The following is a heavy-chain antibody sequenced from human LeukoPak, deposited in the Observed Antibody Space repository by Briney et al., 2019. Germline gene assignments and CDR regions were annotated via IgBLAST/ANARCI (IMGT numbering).Heavy chain of an antibody. CDR3: AKDIGIAVAGTPKYYYYGMDV. CDR1: GFTFDDYA. Sequence: GRSLRLSCAASGFTFDDYAMHWVRQAPGKGLEWVSGISWNSGSIGYADSVKGRFTISRDNAKNSLYLQMNSLRAEDTALYYCAKDIGIAVAGTPKYYYYGMDVWGQGTTVTVSS. D-gene: IGHD6-19*01. J-gene: IGHJ6*02. V-gene: IGHV3-9*01. CDR2: ISWNSGSI.